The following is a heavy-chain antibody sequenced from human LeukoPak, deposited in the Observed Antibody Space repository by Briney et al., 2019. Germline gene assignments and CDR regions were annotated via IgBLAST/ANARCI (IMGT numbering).Heavy chain of an antibody. D-gene: IGHD1/OR15-1a*01. CDR1: GYTFNAYY. J-gene: IGHJ5*02. Sequence: ASVKVSCKASGYTFNAYYLHWVRQAPGQGLEWMGWMNPNSGNTGYAQKFQGRVSMTRNTSISTAYMELSSLRSEDTAVYYCARGTRTQAPWGQGTLVTVSS. CDR3: ARGTRTQAP. CDR2: MNPNSGNT. V-gene: IGHV1-8*02.